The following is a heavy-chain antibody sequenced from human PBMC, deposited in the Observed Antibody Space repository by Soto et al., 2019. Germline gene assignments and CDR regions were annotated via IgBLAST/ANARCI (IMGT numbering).Heavy chain of an antibody. V-gene: IGHV3-30-3*01. J-gene: IGHJ4*02. CDR1: GFTFSSYA. CDR2: ISYDGSNK. D-gene: IGHD3-22*01. CDR3: ARDLRYYYDSSGIY. Sequence: GGSLRLSCAASGFTFSSYAMHWVRQAPGKGLEWVAVISYDGSNKYYADSVKGRFTISRDNSKNTLYLQMNSLRAEDTAVYYCARDLRYYYDSSGIYWGQGTLVTVSS.